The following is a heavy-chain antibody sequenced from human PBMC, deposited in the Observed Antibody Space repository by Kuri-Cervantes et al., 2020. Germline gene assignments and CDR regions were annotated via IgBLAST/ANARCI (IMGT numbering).Heavy chain of an antibody. CDR1: GGSISSSNW. V-gene: IGHV4-4*02. Sequence: SETLSLTCAVSGGSISSSNWWSWVRQPPGKGLEWIGEIYHSGSTNYNPSLKSRVTISVDKSKNQFSLKLSSVTAADTAVYYCARGLGGYCSSTSCNWFDPWGQGTLVTVSS. CDR2: IYHSGST. D-gene: IGHD2-2*01. CDR3: ARGLGGYCSSTSCNWFDP. J-gene: IGHJ5*02.